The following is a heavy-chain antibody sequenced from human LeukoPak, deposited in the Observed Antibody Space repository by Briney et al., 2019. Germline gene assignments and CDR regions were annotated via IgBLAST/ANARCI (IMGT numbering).Heavy chain of an antibody. CDR2: INPSGGGT. CDR1: GCTFSSYY. V-gene: IGHV1-46*01. D-gene: IGHD3-22*01. CDR3: ARGYYDTRGSAFDI. J-gene: IGHJ3*02. Sequence: VASVKVSCKASGCTFSSYYMHWVRQAPGQGLEWMGIINPSGGGTSYAQKFQGRVTMTGDTSTSTVYMDLSSLRSEDTAMYYCARGYYDTRGSAFDIWGQGTMVTVSS.